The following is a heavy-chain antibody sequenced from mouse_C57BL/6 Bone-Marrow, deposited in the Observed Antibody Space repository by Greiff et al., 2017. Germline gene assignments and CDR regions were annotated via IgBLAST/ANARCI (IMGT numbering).Heavy chain of an antibody. CDR1: GFSLTSYG. Sequence: QVQLQQSGPGLVQPSQSLSITCTVSGFSLTSYGVHWVRQSPGKGLEWLGVIWRGGSTDYNAAFMSRLSITKDNSKSQVFFKMNSLQADDTAIYYCAKNRGKLLRYPGDWGQGTSGTVSS. J-gene: IGHJ4*01. D-gene: IGHD1-1*01. CDR3: AKNRGKLLRYPGD. CDR2: IWRGGST. V-gene: IGHV2-5*01.